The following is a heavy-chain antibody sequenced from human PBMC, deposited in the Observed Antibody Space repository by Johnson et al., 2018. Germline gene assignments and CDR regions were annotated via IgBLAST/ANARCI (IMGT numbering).Heavy chain of an antibody. CDR2: IIPLLGIA. CDR1: GGTFSSYT. D-gene: IGHD2-15*01. J-gene: IGHJ6*03. V-gene: IGHV1-69*09. CDR3: ARAIENGGVAASGSYCYYYMDV. Sequence: QVQLVQSGAEVKKPGSSVKVSCKASGGTFSSYTISWVRQAPGQGLEWMGRIIPLLGIANYAQKFQGRVTITADKSTRTAYMELSSLRSEDTAVYYCARAIENGGVAASGSYCYYYMDVWGKGTTVTVAS.